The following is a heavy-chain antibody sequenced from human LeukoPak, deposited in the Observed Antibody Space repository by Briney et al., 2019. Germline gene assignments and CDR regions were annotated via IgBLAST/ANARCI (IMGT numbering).Heavy chain of an antibody. V-gene: IGHV4-34*01. J-gene: IGHJ3*02. CDR3: ARSNYVWGSYRPRQSDAFDI. Sequence: PSETLSLTCAVYGGSFSGYYWSWIRQPPGKGLEWIGVINHSGSTNYNPSLKGRVTLSVDTSKNQFSLKLSSVTAADTAVYYCARSNYVWGSYRPRQSDAFDIWGQGTMVTVSS. CDR2: INHSGST. CDR1: GGSFSGYY. D-gene: IGHD3-16*02.